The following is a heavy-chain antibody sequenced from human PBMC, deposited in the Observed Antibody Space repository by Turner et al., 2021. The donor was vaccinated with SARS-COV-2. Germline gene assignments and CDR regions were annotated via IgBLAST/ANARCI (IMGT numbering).Heavy chain of an antibody. Sequence: EVQLVESGGGLVQPGGSLRPSCAASGFTCSSYSMSWVRQAPGKGLEWVANIKQDGSEKYYVDSVKGRFTISRDNAKNSLYLQMNSLRAEDTAVYYCARDGLHYYDISAYPNLASDYWGQGTLVTVSS. J-gene: IGHJ4*02. V-gene: IGHV3-7*01. CDR2: IKQDGSEK. CDR3: ARDGLHYYDISAYPNLASDY. CDR1: GFTCSSYS. D-gene: IGHD3-22*01.